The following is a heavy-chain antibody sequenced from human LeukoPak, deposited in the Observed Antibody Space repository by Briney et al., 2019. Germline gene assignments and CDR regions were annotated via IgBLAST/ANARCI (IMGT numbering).Heavy chain of an antibody. CDR1: GYTLTELF. Sequence: ASVKVSCKGSGYTLTELFMHWVRQAPGKGLEGMGGFDPEDGETIYAQKFQRKVTMPENTSTDTAYMALSSLRSEDTAVYYCARPVYPSFDAFDIWGQGTMVTVSS. V-gene: IGHV1-24*01. J-gene: IGHJ3*02. CDR2: FDPEDGET. D-gene: IGHD2-2*02. CDR3: ARPVYPSFDAFDI.